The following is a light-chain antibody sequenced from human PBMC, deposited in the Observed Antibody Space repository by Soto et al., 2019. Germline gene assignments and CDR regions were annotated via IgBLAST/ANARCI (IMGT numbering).Light chain of an antibody. J-gene: IGLJ2*01. CDR2: EVN. CDR3: CSYAGGNTLI. CDR1: NGDVGSYDL. Sequence: QSALTQPASVSGSPGQSITISCTGTNGDVGSYDLVSWYQQYPGKAPKLIIYEVNKRPSGVSNRFSGAKSGNTASLTISGLQTEDEADYDCCSYAGGNTLIFGGGTKLTV. V-gene: IGLV2-23*02.